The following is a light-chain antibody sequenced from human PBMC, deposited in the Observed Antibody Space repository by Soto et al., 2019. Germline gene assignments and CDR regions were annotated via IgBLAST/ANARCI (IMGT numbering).Light chain of an antibody. CDR3: SSYAGSNNYV. CDR2: EVN. J-gene: IGLJ1*01. Sequence: QSVLTQPPSASGSPGQSVTISCTGTSSDVGGYNYVSWFQQHPGKAPKLMIYEVNKRPSGVPDRFSVSKSGNTASLTVSGLQADDEADYYCSSYAGSNNYVFGSGTKVTVL. V-gene: IGLV2-8*01. CDR1: SSDVGGYNY.